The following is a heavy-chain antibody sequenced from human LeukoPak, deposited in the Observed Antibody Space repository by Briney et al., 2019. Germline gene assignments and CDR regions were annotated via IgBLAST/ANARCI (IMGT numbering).Heavy chain of an antibody. CDR1: GGSISSGIYY. V-gene: IGHV4-39*07. D-gene: IGHD3-10*01. CDR2: VYHSGIT. Sequence: SETLSLTCTVSGGSISSGIYYWGWIRQPPGKGLAWIGSVYHSGITYYNPSLEGRVTISVDTSKNQFSLKLSSVTTADTAVYYCARVVYGSGPSRTFEIWGQGTMVTVSS. J-gene: IGHJ3*02. CDR3: ARVVYGSGPSRTFEI.